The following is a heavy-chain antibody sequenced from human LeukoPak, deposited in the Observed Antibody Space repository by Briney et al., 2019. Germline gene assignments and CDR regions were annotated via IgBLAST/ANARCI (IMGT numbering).Heavy chain of an antibody. CDR2: ISSSSSYI. CDR1: GFTFSSYS. J-gene: IGHJ5*02. CDR3: ARSIVEVVAATRWFDP. V-gene: IGHV3-21*04. D-gene: IGHD2-15*01. Sequence: GGSLRLSCAASGFTFSSYSMNWVRQAPGKGLEWVSSISSSSSYIYYADSVKGRFTISRDNAKNSLYLQMNSLRAEDTAVYYCARSIVEVVAATRWFDPWGQGTLVTVSS.